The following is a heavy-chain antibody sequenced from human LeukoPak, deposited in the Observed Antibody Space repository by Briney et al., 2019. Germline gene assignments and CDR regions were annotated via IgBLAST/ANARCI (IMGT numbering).Heavy chain of an antibody. CDR1: GLIFDDYT. J-gene: IGHJ4*02. V-gene: IGHV3-43*01. CDR2: ISRNGAVT. Sequence: GGSLRLSCAASGLIFDDYTMHWVRQAPGKGLEWVSLISRNGAVTKYADSVRGRFTISRDNYKNTLYLQLTSLSDDDTAVYFCARNSGWYGISWGQGTLVIVSS. CDR3: ARNSGWYGIS. D-gene: IGHD6-19*01.